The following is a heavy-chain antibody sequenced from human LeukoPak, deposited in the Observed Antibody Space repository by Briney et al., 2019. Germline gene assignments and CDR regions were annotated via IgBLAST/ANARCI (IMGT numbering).Heavy chain of an antibody. CDR3: ARVAGNNRQGADY. D-gene: IGHD1-14*01. Sequence: SETLSLTCEVSGYSISSIYYWGWIRQSPEKGLEWIATISHSGTTYRNLSLKSRVTISMDTSKNHVFLRLTSVTAADTAVYYCARVAGNNRQGADYWGRGILVTVSS. J-gene: IGHJ4*02. CDR2: ISHSGTT. CDR1: GYSISSIYY. V-gene: IGHV4-38-2*01.